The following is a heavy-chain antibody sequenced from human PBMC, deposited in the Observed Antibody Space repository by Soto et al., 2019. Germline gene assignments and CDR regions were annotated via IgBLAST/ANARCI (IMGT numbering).Heavy chain of an antibody. D-gene: IGHD3-16*02. V-gene: IGHV3-74*01. CDR2: INSDGTRT. J-gene: IGHJ4*02. CDR3: ARDRFTHVGEFSPIDY. Sequence: EVQLVESGGGLVQPGGSVRLSCAASGFTFSNHRLHWVRQAPGKGLVWVSRINSDGTRTSYADSVKGRFTVSRDNARNTLSLQMHSLRVEDMAVYYCARDRFTHVGEFSPIDYWGQRTLITVSS. CDR1: GFTFSNHR.